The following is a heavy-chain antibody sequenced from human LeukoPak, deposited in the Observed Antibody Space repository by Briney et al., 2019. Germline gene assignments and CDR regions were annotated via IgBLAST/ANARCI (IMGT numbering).Heavy chain of an antibody. CDR3: ARGTSY. J-gene: IGHJ4*02. CDR2: ISYGGNNK. CDR1: GFTFSSYA. D-gene: IGHD2-2*01. V-gene: IGHV3-30-3*01. Sequence: GGSLRLSCAASGFTFSSYAIHWVRQAPGKGLEWVAVISYGGNNKYYADSVKGRFTISRDNSKNTLYLQMNSLRAEDTAVYYCARGTSYWGQGTLVTVSS.